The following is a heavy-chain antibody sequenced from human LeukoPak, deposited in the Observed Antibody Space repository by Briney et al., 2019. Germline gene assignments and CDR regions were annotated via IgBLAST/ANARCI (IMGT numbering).Heavy chain of an antibody. D-gene: IGHD2-2*01. V-gene: IGHV3-53*01. CDR2: IYSGGTT. Sequence: GGSLRLPCAASGFTFSNYALNWVRQAPGKGLEWVSVIYSGGTTYYADSVKGRFTISRDNSKNTLYFQMDSLRAEDTAVYYCARGYCSSTSCYGGWWFDLWGQGTLVTVSS. CDR1: GFTFSNYA. CDR3: ARGYCSSTSCYGGWWFDL. J-gene: IGHJ5*02.